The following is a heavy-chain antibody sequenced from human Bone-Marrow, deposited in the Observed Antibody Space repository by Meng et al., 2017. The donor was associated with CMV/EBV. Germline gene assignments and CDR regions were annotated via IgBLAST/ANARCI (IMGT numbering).Heavy chain of an antibody. CDR2: IIPILGIA. V-gene: IGHV1-69*10. J-gene: IGHJ6*02. CDR1: GGTFSRNS. CDR3: ARVMGPSSWYGLRYGMDV. Sequence: SVKVSCKASGGTFSRNSVSWVRQAPGQGLEWMGGIIPILGIANYAQKFQGRVTITADKSTSTAYMELSSLRSEDTAVYYCARVMGPSSWYGLRYGMDVWGQGTTVTVSS. D-gene: IGHD6-13*01.